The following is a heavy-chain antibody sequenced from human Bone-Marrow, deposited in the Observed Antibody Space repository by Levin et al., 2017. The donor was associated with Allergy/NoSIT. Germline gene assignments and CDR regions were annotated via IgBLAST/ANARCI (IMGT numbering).Heavy chain of an antibody. Sequence: KVSCRASGYRFTSYWIGWVRQMPGKGLEWMGIMYPGDSDSRYSPSFQGQVTFSADKSISTVYLQWSSLAASDTATYYCVRRFAAGVSGGYLSSFGLDVWGQGTTVIVSS. CDR2: MYPGDSDS. V-gene: IGHV5-51*01. D-gene: IGHD1-26*01. CDR1: GYRFTSYW. CDR3: VRRFAAGVSGGYLSSFGLDV. J-gene: IGHJ6*02.